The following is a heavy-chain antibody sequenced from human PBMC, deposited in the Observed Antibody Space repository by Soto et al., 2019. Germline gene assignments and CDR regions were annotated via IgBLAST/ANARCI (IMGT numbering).Heavy chain of an antibody. CDR1: GYSFTSYW. J-gene: IGHJ6*02. CDR3: ARQYGSSSPSRGYYYYGMDV. D-gene: IGHD6-6*01. Sequence: LKISCKGSGYSFTSYWISWVRQMPGKGLEWMGRIDPSDSYTNYSPSFQGHVTISADKSISTAYLQWSSLKASDTAMYYCARQYGSSSPSRGYYYYGMDVWGQGTTVTVSS. V-gene: IGHV5-10-1*01. CDR2: IDPSDSYT.